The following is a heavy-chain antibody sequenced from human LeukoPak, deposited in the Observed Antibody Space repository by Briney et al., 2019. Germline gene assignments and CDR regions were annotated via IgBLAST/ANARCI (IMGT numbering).Heavy chain of an antibody. D-gene: IGHD3-10*01. J-gene: IGHJ4*02. CDR3: ARGGVLWFGELSD. CDR2: INSDGSTT. Sequence: GGSLRLSCAASGFTFSSYWMHWVRQVPGKGLVWVSRINSDGSTTSYADSVKGRFTISRDNAKSTLYLQMNSLRAEDTAVYYCARGGVLWFGELSDWGQGTLVTVSS. CDR1: GFTFSSYW. V-gene: IGHV3-74*01.